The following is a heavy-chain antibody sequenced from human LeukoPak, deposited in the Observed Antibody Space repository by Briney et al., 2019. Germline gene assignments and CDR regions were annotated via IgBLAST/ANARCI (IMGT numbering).Heavy chain of an antibody. V-gene: IGHV3-53*01. J-gene: IGHJ4*02. CDR1: GFTVQSNS. CDR2: TYSGGTT. Sequence: PGGSLRLSCATSGFTVQSNSITWVRQAPGQGLECVSVTYSGGTTYCADSVKGRFTISRDNSKNTLYLQMNSLRAEDTAVYYCATAAYGISGSLDYWGQGTLVTVSS. D-gene: IGHD3-22*01. CDR3: ATAAYGISGSLDY.